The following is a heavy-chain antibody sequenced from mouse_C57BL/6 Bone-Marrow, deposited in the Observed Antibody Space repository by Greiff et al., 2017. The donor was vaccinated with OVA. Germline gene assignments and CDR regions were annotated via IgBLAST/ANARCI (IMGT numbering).Heavy chain of an antibody. J-gene: IGHJ3*01. CDR2: IAPENGDT. V-gene: IGHV14-4*01. CDR3: TATIYYDDDGFAY. D-gene: IGHD2-4*01. Sequence: VQLQQSGAELVRPGASVKLSCTASGFTFKDYYMPWVKQRPEQGLEWIGWIAPENGDTDYASKFQGKATMTADTSSNTAYLQLSSLTSEDTAVYYCTATIYYDDDGFAYWGQGTLVTVSA. CDR1: GFTFKDYY.